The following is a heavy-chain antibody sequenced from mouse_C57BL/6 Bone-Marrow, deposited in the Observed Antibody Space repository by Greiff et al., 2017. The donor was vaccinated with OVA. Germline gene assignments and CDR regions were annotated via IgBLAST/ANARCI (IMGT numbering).Heavy chain of an antibody. Sequence: QVQLQQSGPGLVQPSQSLSITCTVSGFALTSSGVHWVSQSPGKGLEWLGVIWRGGSTDYNEAFMSRLGITKDNSKSQVFFKMSSLQADDTAIYYGAKKGYYGSSGTYWGQGTLVTVSA. CDR1: GFALTSSG. D-gene: IGHD1-1*01. J-gene: IGHJ3*01. CDR3: AKKGYYGSSGTY. V-gene: IGHV2-5*01. CDR2: IWRGGST.